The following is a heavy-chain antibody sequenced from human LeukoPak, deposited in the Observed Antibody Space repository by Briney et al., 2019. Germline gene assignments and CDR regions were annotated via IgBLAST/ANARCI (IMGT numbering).Heavy chain of an antibody. J-gene: IGHJ6*02. V-gene: IGHV3-21*01. D-gene: IGHD1-7*01. CDR1: GFTFSSYS. CDR3: ARDWVWNSNYYYYGMDV. CDR2: ISSSSSYI. Sequence: GGSLRLSCAASGFTFSSYSMNWVRQAPGKGLEWVSSISSSSSYIYYADSVRGRFTISRDNAKNSLYLQMNSLRAEDTAVYYCARDWVWNSNYYYYGMDVWGQGTTVTVSS.